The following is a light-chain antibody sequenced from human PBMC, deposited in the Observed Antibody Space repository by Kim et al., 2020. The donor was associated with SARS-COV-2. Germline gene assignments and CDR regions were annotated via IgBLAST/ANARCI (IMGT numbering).Light chain of an antibody. V-gene: IGKV3-20*01. CDR2: DTS. Sequence: SPGKRATPPCRASQSVSSNYLAWYQQKPGQPPRLLIYDTSTRATGIPDRFTGSGSGTDYTLTISRLEPEDFVVYYCQQYGSSPLTFGGGTKVDIK. CDR3: QQYGSSPLT. J-gene: IGKJ4*01. CDR1: QSVSSNY.